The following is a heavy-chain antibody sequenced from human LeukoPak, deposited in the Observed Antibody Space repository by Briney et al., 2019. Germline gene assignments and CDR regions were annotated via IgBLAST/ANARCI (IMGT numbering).Heavy chain of an antibody. D-gene: IGHD6-19*01. CDR3: ARPRSSGSFDAFDI. CDR2: IYPGDSDT. Sequence: GESLKISCKGSRHSFSTYWIGWARQMPGEGLEWMGIIYPGDSDTRYSPSFQGQVTISADKSTTTAYLQWSSLKASDTAMYYCARPRSSGSFDAFDIWGQGTMVTVSS. J-gene: IGHJ3*02. CDR1: RHSFSTYW. V-gene: IGHV5-51*01.